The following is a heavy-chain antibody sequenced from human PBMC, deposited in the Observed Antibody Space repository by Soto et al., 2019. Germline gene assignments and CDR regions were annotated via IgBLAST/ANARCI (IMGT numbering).Heavy chain of an antibody. Sequence: QVTLKESGPVLVKPTETLTLTCTVSGFSLSNARMGVSWIRQPPGKALAWLAHIFSNDEKSYSTSLKSRLTISKDTSKSQVVLTMTNMDPVDTATYYCARSPYSSSSLLVDYWGQGTLVTVSS. CDR1: GFSLSNARMG. J-gene: IGHJ4*02. CDR3: ARSPYSSSSLLVDY. D-gene: IGHD6-6*01. V-gene: IGHV2-26*01. CDR2: IFSNDEK.